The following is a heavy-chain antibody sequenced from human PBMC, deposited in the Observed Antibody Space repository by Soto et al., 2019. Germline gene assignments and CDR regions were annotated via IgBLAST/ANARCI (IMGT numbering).Heavy chain of an antibody. D-gene: IGHD3-3*01. V-gene: IGHV3-66*01. J-gene: IGHJ3*02. CDR2: IYSGGNT. Sequence: GSLRLSSAVSWFPVHRNYMKLVRPAPGKGLEWVSFIYSGGNTYYADSVKGRFTISRDNSKNMLYLQMNSLRVEDTAVYYCAREVRVRGFAFDIWGQGTMVTVSS. CDR3: AREVRVRGFAFDI. CDR1: WFPVHRNY.